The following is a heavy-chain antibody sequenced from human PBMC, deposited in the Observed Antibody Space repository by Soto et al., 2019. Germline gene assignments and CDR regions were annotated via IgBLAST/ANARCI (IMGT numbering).Heavy chain of an antibody. V-gene: IGHV3-33*01. Sequence: RLSCAASGFTLSRYGMHWVRQAPGKGLEWVAVIWYDGSNKYYADSVKGRFTISRDNSKNTLYLQMNSLRAEDTAVYYCARDQLPGSFGMSNYGMDVWGQGTTVTVSS. CDR2: IWYDGSNK. CDR3: ARDQLPGSFGMSNYGMDV. D-gene: IGHD3-10*01. CDR1: GFTLSRYG. J-gene: IGHJ6*02.